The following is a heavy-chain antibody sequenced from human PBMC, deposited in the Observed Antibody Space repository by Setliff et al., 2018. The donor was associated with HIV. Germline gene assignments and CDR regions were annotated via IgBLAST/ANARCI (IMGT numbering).Heavy chain of an antibody. D-gene: IGHD3-16*02. V-gene: IGHV1-18*01. Sequence: ASVKVSCKASGYTFTSYGISWVRQAPGQGLEWMGRISAYNGNTNYAQKLQGRVTMTTDTSTSTAYMELRSLRSDDTAVYYCARDWRTGDYVWGSYRSAQYYFDYWGQGTLVTVSS. J-gene: IGHJ4*02. CDR2: ISAYNGNT. CDR3: ARDWRTGDYVWGSYRSAQYYFDY. CDR1: GYTFTSYG.